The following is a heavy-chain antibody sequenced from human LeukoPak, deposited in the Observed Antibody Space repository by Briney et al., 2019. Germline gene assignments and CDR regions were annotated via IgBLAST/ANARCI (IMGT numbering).Heavy chain of an antibody. Sequence: GGSLRLSCAASGFTFSSCAMSWVRQAPGKGLEWVSAISGSGGSTYYADSVKGRFTISRDNSKNTLYLQMNSLRAEDTAVYYCAKDHGYCSSTSCYRYFDYWGQGTLVTVSS. V-gene: IGHV3-23*01. D-gene: IGHD2-2*01. CDR1: GFTFSSCA. CDR3: AKDHGYCSSTSCYRYFDY. CDR2: ISGSGGST. J-gene: IGHJ4*02.